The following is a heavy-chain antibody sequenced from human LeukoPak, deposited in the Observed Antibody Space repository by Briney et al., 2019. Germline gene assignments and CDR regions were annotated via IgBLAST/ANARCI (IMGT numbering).Heavy chain of an antibody. CDR2: ISGSGGST. Sequence: PGGSLRLSCAASGFTFSSYAMSWVRQAPGKGLEWASAISGSGGSTYYADSVKGRFTISRDNSKNTLYLQMNSLRAEDTAVYYCAKDPWAAAGTGDWFDPWGQGTLVTVSS. CDR1: GFTFSSYA. J-gene: IGHJ5*02. CDR3: AKDPWAAAGTGDWFDP. V-gene: IGHV3-23*01. D-gene: IGHD6-13*01.